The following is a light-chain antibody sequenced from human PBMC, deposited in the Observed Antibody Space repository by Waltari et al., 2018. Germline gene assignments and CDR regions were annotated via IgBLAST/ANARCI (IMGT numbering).Light chain of an antibody. CDR3: QQHYGTPRT. CDR1: PSVLYSSNNKNY. CDR2: WAS. Sequence: DIVMTQSPDSLAVSLGERATINCKSSPSVLYSSNNKNYLAWYQQKPGQPPKLIIYWASTRESGVPDRFSGSGSETDFTLTISSLQAEDVAVYYCQQHYGTPRTFGQGTKLEIK. J-gene: IGKJ2*01. V-gene: IGKV4-1*01.